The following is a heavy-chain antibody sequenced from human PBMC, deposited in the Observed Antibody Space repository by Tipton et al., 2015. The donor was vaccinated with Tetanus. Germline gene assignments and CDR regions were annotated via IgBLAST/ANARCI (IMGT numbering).Heavy chain of an antibody. Sequence: TLSLTCTVSGGSISSSSYYWGWIRQPPGKGLEWIGSIYYSGSTYYNPSLKSRVTISVDTSKNQFSLKLSSVTAADTAVYYCARQKVAGREGWFDPWGQGTLVTVSS. CDR3: ARQKVAGREGWFDP. V-gene: IGHV4-39*01. J-gene: IGHJ5*02. CDR1: GGSISSSSYY. CDR2: IYYSGST. D-gene: IGHD6-19*01.